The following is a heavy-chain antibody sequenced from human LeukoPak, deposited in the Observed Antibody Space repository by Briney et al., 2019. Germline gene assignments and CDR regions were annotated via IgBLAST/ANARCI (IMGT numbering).Heavy chain of an antibody. CDR2: ISYDGSNK. CDR1: GFTFSSYD. CDR3: AREWPRFDY. D-gene: IGHD5-12*01. Sequence: TGGSLRLSCAASGFTFSSYDMHWVRQAPGKGLEWVALISYDGSNKYYADSVKGRFTISRDNSKNTLYLQMNSLRAENTAVYYCAREWPRFDYWGQGTLVTVSS. V-gene: IGHV3-30*03. J-gene: IGHJ4*02.